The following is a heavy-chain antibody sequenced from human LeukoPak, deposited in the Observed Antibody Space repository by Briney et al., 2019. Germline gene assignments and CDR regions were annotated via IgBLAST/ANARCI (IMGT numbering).Heavy chain of an antibody. V-gene: IGHV1-46*01. J-gene: IGHJ6*03. CDR2: INPTSGST. CDR3: ARVAAEVVGVPGAIGFGWVRRDYYYMDV. D-gene: IGHD2-2*02. Sequence: ASVKVSCKASGYTFTTYYIHWVRQAPGEGLEWMGIINPTSGSTSYAQKFQGRVTMTRDMSTSIVYMEMSRLRSEDTAVYYCARVAAEVVGVPGAIGFGWVRRDYYYMDVWGKGTTVTVSS. CDR1: GYTFTTYY.